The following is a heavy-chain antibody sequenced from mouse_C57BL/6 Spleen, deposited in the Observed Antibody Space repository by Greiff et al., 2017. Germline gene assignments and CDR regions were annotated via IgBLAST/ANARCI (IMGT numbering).Heavy chain of an antibody. V-gene: IGHV1-72*01. D-gene: IGHD1-1*01. CDR1: GYTFTSYW. Sequence: VQLQQPGAELVKPGASVKLSCKASGYTFTSYWMHWVKQRPGRGLEWIGRIDPNSGGTKYNEKFKSKATLTVDKPSSTAYMHLSSLTSEDSAVYYCAIAGSSLYYSMDYGGQGTSVTVSS. CDR2: IDPNSGGT. J-gene: IGHJ4*01. CDR3: AIAGSSLYYSMDY.